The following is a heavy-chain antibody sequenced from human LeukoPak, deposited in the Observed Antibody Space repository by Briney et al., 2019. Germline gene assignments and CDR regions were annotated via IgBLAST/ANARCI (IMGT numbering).Heavy chain of an antibody. V-gene: IGHV4-31*03. D-gene: IGHD6-25*01. Sequence: SETLSLTCTVSGGSISSGGYYWSWIRQHPGKGLEWIGYIYYSGSTYYNPSLKSRVTISVDTSKNQFSLKLSSVTAADTAVYYCARPSHEVSARYYYYYMDVWGKGTTVTVSS. CDR1: GGSISSGGYY. J-gene: IGHJ6*03. CDR2: IYYSGST. CDR3: ARPSHEVSARYYYYYMDV.